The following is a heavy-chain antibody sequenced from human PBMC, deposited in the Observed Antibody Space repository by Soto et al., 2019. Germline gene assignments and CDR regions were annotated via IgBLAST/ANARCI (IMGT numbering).Heavy chain of an antibody. V-gene: IGHV4-59*01. CDR3: ARDRTSVNWYFDL. Sequence: QVQLQESGPGLVKPSETLSLTCTVSGDSISNYYWSWIRQPPGKGLEWIGYIHYTGNTNHNPSLRSRVTISVDTSKNQFSLKLSAVTAADTAVYYCARDRTSVNWYFDLWGRGTLVSVSS. D-gene: IGHD2-2*01. CDR1: GDSISNYY. J-gene: IGHJ2*01. CDR2: IHYTGNT.